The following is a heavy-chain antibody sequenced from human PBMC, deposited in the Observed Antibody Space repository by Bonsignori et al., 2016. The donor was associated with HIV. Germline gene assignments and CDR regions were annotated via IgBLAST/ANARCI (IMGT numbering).Heavy chain of an antibody. D-gene: IGHD3-10*01. CDR3: RTSHY. CDR2: IKAERDGGTT. V-gene: IGHV3-15*07. CDR1: GFSFNSAW. Sequence: EVELVESGGGLVNPGGSLRLSCVASGFSFNSAWMNWVRQPPGKGLEWVGRIKAERDGGTTDYAAAVKGRFTISRDDSRGAVFLQMNSLKADDTAVYYCRTSHYWGQGTLVTVPS. J-gene: IGHJ4*02.